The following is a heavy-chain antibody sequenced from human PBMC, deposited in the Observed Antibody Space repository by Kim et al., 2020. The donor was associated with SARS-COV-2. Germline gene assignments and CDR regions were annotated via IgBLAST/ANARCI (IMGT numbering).Heavy chain of an antibody. CDR1: GFTFGDYA. CDR2: ISWNSGSI. J-gene: IGHJ4*02. CDR3: AKAHGAAGTEEGYYFDY. D-gene: IGHD1-1*01. V-gene: IGHV3-9*01. Sequence: GGSLRLSCASSGFTFGDYAMPWVRQAPWKGLDWVSGISWNSGSIGYAVYVKGRFTISRDNAKNSLYLQMNSLRAEDTALYYCAKAHGAAGTEEGYYFDYWGQGTLVTVST.